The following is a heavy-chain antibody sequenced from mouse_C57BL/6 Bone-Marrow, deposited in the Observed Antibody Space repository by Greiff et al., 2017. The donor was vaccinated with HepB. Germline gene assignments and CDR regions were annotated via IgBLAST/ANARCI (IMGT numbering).Heavy chain of an antibody. J-gene: IGHJ1*03. V-gene: IGHV1-66*01. D-gene: IGHD1-1*01. CDR3: AREYYGSSSYWYFDV. Sequence: QVQLQQSGPELVKPGASVKISCKASGYSFTSYYIHWVKQRPGQGLEWIGWIYPGSGNTKYNEKFKGKATLTADTSSSTAYMQLSRLTSEDSAVYYCAREYYGSSSYWYFDVWGTGTTVTVSS. CDR2: IYPGSGNT. CDR1: GYSFTSYY.